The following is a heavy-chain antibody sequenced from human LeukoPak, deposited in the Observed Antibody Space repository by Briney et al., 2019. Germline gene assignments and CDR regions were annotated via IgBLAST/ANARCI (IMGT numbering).Heavy chain of an antibody. CDR1: GGSISSYY. D-gene: IGHD5-12*01. CDR2: ISYSGTT. CDR3: ARVGYDTYYWYMDV. J-gene: IGHJ6*03. V-gene: IGHV4-59*01. Sequence: SSETLSLTCTVSGGSISSYYWSWIRQPPGKGLEWIGNISYSGTTNYNPSLKSRVTISIDTSENQFSLKLTSVTAADTAVYYCARVGYDTYYWYMDVWGKGTTVTVS.